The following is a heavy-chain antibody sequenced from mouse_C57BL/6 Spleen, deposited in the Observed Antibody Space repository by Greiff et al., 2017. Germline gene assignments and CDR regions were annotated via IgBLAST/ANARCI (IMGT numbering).Heavy chain of an antibody. CDR2: IDPNSGGT. Sequence: QVHVKQPGAELVKPGASVKLSCKASGYTFTSYWMHWVKQRPGRGLEWIGRIDPNSGGTKYNEKFKSKATLTVDKPSSTADMQLSSLTSEDSAVYYWARGGGWLLSYFADWGQGTTLTVSS. CDR3: ARGGGWLLSYFAD. V-gene: IGHV1-72*01. CDR1: GYTFTSYW. D-gene: IGHD2-3*01. J-gene: IGHJ2*01.